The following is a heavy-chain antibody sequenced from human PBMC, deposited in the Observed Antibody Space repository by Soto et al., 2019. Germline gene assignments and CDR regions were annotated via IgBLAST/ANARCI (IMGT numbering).Heavy chain of an antibody. CDR3: ARDPSYCTGGNCYPLGFNDI. J-gene: IGHJ3*02. CDR1: GDSITSDKYY. CDR2: IYYDGNT. D-gene: IGHD2-15*01. Sequence: NPSETLSLTCTVSGDSITSDKYYWGWIRQPPGKGLETIANIYYDGNTYYNPSLESRVTISVDTSKNQFSLRLSSVTAADTAVYYFARDPSYCTGGNCYPLGFNDIWGQGTMVTVSS. V-gene: IGHV4-39*07.